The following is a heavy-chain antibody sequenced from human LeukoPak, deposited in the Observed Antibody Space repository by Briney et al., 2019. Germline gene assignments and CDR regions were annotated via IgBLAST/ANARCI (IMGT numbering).Heavy chain of an antibody. D-gene: IGHD5-12*01. CDR3: ARDIGYGDYGRDY. CDR1: GYTFTDYY. V-gene: IGHV1-2*06. CDR2: INPNSGGT. Sequence: GASVKVSCRASGYTFTDYYIHWVRQAPGQGLEWMGRINPNSGGTDHAHKFRGRVTVTRDTSISTAFMDLSGLISDDTAVYYCARDIGYGDYGRDYWGQGTLVTVSS. J-gene: IGHJ4*02.